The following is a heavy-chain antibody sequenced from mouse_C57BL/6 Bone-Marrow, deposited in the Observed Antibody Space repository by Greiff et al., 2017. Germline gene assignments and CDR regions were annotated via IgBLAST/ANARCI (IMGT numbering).Heavy chain of an antibody. V-gene: IGHV5-4*01. CDR2: ISDGGSYT. CDR1: GFTFSSYA. Sequence: DVKLVESGGGLVKPGGSLKLSCAASGFTFSSYAMSWVRQTPEKRLEWVATISDGGSYTYYPDNVKGRFSISRDKAKNNLYLQMSHLKSEVTAMYYCARDDSFDYWGQGTTLTVSS. D-gene: IGHD2-12*01. J-gene: IGHJ2*01. CDR3: ARDDSFDY.